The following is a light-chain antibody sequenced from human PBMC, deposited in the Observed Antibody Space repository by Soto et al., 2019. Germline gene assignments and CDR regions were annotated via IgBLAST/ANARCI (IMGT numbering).Light chain of an antibody. Sequence: EIVMTQSPATLSVSPGERATLSCRASQSVSSNLAWYQQKPGQAPRLLIYGASTRATGIPARFSGSGSGTEFTLTISSLQSEDFAVYCCQQYYKLPWTFGQGTKV. J-gene: IGKJ1*01. CDR1: QSVSSN. V-gene: IGKV3-15*01. CDR2: GAS. CDR3: QQYYKLPWT.